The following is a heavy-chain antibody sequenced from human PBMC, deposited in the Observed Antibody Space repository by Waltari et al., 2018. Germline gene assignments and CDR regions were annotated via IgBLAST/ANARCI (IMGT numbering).Heavy chain of an antibody. V-gene: IGHV3-7*01. CDR1: GFSLSDYW. Sequence: EVQMVESGGGLVQPGGSLRLSWVLAGFSLSDYWMSWVRQAPGRGLEWLGNIKGDGTETFHVDSVKGRFTISRDNARNTLFLQMNNLGAGDTAVFYCARQGSWTFDIWGQGTVVTVSS. J-gene: IGHJ3*02. D-gene: IGHD3-10*01. CDR2: IKGDGTET. CDR3: ARQGSWTFDI.